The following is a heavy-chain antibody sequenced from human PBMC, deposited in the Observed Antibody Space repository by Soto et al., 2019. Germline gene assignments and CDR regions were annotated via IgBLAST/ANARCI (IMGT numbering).Heavy chain of an antibody. CDR1: GYTVTSYG. Sequence: GASVKVSCKASGYTVTSYGISWLRQAPGQGLEWMGWISAYNGNTNYAQKLQGRVTMTTDTSTCTAYMELRSLRSDDTAVYYCARVPRSYYQTSYYYGMDVWGQGTTVTVSS. D-gene: IGHD3-10*01. V-gene: IGHV1-18*04. J-gene: IGHJ6*02. CDR2: ISAYNGNT. CDR3: ARVPRSYYQTSYYYGMDV.